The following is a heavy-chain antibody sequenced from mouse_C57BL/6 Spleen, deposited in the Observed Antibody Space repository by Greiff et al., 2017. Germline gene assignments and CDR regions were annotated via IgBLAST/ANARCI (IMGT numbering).Heavy chain of an antibody. J-gene: IGHJ3*01. Sequence: VQLQQSGPELVKPGASVKISCKASGYTFTDYYMNWVKQSHGKSLEWIGDINPNNGGTSYNQKFKGKATLTVDKSSSTAYMELRSLTSEDSAVYYCAREYGYDGAWFAYWGQGTLVTVSA. CDR3: AREYGYDGAWFAY. V-gene: IGHV1-26*01. CDR1: GYTFTDYY. D-gene: IGHD2-2*01. CDR2: INPNNGGT.